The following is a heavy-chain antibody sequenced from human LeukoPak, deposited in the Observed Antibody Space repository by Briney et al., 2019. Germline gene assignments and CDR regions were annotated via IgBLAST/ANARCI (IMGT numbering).Heavy chain of an antibody. J-gene: IGHJ6*02. V-gene: IGHV3-30-3*01. CDR2: DGSTK. D-gene: IGHD3-9*01. CDR3: ARDPDRLLIFGMDV. Sequence: PGGSLRLSCAASGFTVSSIYMSWVRQAPGKGLEWVAYDGSTKNYADSVKGRFTISRDNSNNTLYLQMNSLTTEDTAVYYCARDPDRLLIFGMDVWGQGTTVTVSS. CDR1: GFTVSSIY.